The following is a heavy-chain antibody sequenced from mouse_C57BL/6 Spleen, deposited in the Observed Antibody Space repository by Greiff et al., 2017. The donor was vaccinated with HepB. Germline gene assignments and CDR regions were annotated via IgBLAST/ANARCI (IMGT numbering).Heavy chain of an antibody. CDR1: GYTFTSYW. CDR2: IDPNSGGT. J-gene: IGHJ4*01. Sequence: QVQLQQPGAELVKPGASVKLSCKASGYTFTSYWMHWVKQRPGRGLEWIGRIDPNSGGTKYNEKFKSKATLTVDKPSSTAYMQLSSLTSGDSAVYYCARGRGYYYGSSYYYAMDYWGQGTSVTVSS. D-gene: IGHD1-1*01. V-gene: IGHV1-72*01. CDR3: ARGRGYYYGSSYYYAMDY.